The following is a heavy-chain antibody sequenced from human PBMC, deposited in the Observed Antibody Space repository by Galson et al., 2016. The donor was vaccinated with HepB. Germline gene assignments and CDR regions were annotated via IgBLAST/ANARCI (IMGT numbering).Heavy chain of an antibody. CDR3: AKAGSAIWYKWYDS. CDR1: GFTFNTFG. V-gene: IGHV3-30*18. D-gene: IGHD6-19*01. CDR2: VSGDGDNQ. Sequence: SLRLSCAASGFTFNTFGMHWVRQAPGKGLQWVALVSGDGDNQFYTDSVKGRFNISRDNSKNMLYLQMNNLRPEDTAVYYCAKAGSAIWYKWYDSWGQGTLVTVSS. J-gene: IGHJ5*01.